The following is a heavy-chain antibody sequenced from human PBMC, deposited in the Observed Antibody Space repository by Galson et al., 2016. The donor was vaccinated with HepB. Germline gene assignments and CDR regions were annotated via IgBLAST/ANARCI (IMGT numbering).Heavy chain of an antibody. D-gene: IGHD3-22*01. Sequence: LEWVALISSDENNKFYVDSVKGRFTISRDNSQSTLFLQMNSLTLEDTAVYYCARPTPYYYDSSGYSDALHVWGQGTMVTVSS. J-gene: IGHJ3*01. CDR3: ARPTPYYYDSSGYSDALHV. CDR2: ISSDENNK. V-gene: IGHV3-30*03.